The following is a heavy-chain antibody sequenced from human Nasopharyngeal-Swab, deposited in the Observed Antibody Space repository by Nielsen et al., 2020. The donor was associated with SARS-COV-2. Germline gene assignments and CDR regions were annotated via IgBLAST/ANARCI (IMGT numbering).Heavy chain of an antibody. CDR1: GFTFSSYS. V-gene: IGHV3-66*01. CDR2: LYVGGST. Sequence: GESLKISCAASGFTFSSYSMNWVRQAPGKGLEWLSVLYVGGSTYYADSVKDRVTISRDNSKNTLYLHMNSLSAEDTAVYYCARVRGVAPRNYYYYMDVWGKGTTVTVSS. J-gene: IGHJ6*03. CDR3: ARVRGVAPRNYYYYMDV. D-gene: IGHD2-15*01.